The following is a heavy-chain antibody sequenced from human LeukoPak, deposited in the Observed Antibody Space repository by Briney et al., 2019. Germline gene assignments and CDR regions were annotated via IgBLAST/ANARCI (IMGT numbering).Heavy chain of an antibody. CDR2: MNPDSGDT. V-gene: IGHV1-8*01. CDR1: GYTFSSYE. Sequence: ASVKVSCKASGYTFSSYEIHWVRQATGHGLEWMGWMNPDSGDTAYAQKFQGRITMTRSTSITTAYMELSSLRSEDTAVYYCARGLGSYDSSELTWPMISFWGQGAQVTVSS. CDR3: ARGLGSYDSSELTWPMISF. D-gene: IGHD3-22*01. J-gene: IGHJ4*02.